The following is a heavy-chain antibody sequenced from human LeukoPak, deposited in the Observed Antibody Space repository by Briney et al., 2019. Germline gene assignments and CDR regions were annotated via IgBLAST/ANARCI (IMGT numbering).Heavy chain of an antibody. J-gene: IGHJ4*02. CDR2: ISPGDSDT. CDR1: GYIFTSYW. CDR3: SGRNGYNAGALDFDY. D-gene: IGHD5-24*01. V-gene: IGHV5-51*01. Sequence: GESLKISCQGPGYIFTSYWIGWVRQMHGKGLEWMGIISPGDSDTAYSPSFQGQVPISVDTSINTAYLQWNSRKASDTAMYYCSGRNGYNAGALDFDYWGQGTLVTVSS.